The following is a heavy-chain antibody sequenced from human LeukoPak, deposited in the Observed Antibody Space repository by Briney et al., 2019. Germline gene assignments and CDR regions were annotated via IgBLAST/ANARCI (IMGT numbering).Heavy chain of an antibody. V-gene: IGHV3-23*01. CDR3: AKARGYDSSGYRFDWYFDL. D-gene: IGHD3-22*01. Sequence: GGSLRLSCAASGFTFSSYAMSWVRQAPGRGLEWVSSISGRGGSTYYADSVKGRFTISRDNSKNTLYLQMNSLRAEDTDVYYCAKARGYDSSGYRFDWYFDLWGRGTLVTVSS. CDR1: GFTFSSYA. CDR2: ISGRGGST. J-gene: IGHJ2*01.